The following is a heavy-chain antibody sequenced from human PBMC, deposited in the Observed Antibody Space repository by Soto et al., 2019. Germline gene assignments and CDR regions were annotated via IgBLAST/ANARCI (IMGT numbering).Heavy chain of an antibody. V-gene: IGHV1-18*01. Sequence: ASVKVSCKASGYTFTSYGISWVRQAPGQGLEWMGWISAYNGNTNYAQKLQGRVTMTKDTSTSTAYMELRSLRSDDTAVYYCARIGEDSSGHNWFDPWGQGTLVTVSS. CDR1: GYTFTSYG. D-gene: IGHD3-22*01. J-gene: IGHJ5*02. CDR3: ARIGEDSSGHNWFDP. CDR2: ISAYNGNT.